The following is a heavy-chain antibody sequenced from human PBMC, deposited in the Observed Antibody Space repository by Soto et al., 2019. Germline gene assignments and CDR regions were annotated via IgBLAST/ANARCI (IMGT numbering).Heavy chain of an antibody. CDR2: IIPIFGTA. CDR3: ARDLWSRPPRSRDGYPVDYYYYGMDV. J-gene: IGHJ6*02. D-gene: IGHD2-2*01. CDR1: GGTFSSYA. V-gene: IGHV1-69*13. Sequence: VASVKVSCKASGGTFSSYAISWVLQAPGQGLEWMGGIIPIFGTANYAQKFQGRVTITADESTSTAYMELSSLRSEDTAVYYCARDLWSRPPRSRDGYPVDYYYYGMDVWGQGTTVTVSS.